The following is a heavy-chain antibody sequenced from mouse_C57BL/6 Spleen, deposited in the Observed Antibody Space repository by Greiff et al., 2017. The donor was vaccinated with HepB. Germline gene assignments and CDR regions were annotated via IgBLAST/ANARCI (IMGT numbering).Heavy chain of an antibody. V-gene: IGHV1-55*01. CDR2: IYPGSGST. Sequence: QVQLQQPGAELVKPGASVKMSCKASGYTFTSYWITWVKQRPGQGLEWIGDIYPGSGSTNYNEKFKSKATLSVDTSSITAYMQLSSLTSEDSAVYYCARRGNWDTWYFDVWGTGTTVTVSS. J-gene: IGHJ1*03. CDR1: GYTFTSYW. CDR3: ARRGNWDTWYFDV. D-gene: IGHD4-1*01.